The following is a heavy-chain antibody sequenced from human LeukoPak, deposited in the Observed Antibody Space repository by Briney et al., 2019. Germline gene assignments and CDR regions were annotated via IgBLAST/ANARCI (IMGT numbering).Heavy chain of an antibody. Sequence: ASVKVSCKASGYTFTSYDINWVRQATGQGLEWMGWMNPVIGNTGHAQKFQGRVTMTRDTSISTAYMEQSSLRSEDTAVYYCARGPPIRGYRYGYDTGYYYSSPMDVWGKGTTVTISS. CDR1: GYTFTSYD. J-gene: IGHJ6*03. CDR3: ARGPPIRGYRYGYDTGYYYSSPMDV. D-gene: IGHD5-18*01. CDR2: MNPVIGNT. V-gene: IGHV1-8*01.